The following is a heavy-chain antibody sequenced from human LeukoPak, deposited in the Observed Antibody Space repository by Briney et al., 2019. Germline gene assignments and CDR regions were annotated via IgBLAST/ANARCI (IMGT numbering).Heavy chain of an antibody. J-gene: IGHJ4*02. V-gene: IGHV3-7*01. Sequence: QTGGSLRLSCAASGFTFSSWWMTWVRQAPGKGLEWVANIKQDGSEKYYVDSVKGRFTISRDNAKNSLYLYMNSLRADDTAVYYCARDGRPLDYWGQGILVTVSS. CDR2: IKQDGSEK. D-gene: IGHD1-26*01. CDR1: GFTFSSWW. CDR3: ARDGRPLDY.